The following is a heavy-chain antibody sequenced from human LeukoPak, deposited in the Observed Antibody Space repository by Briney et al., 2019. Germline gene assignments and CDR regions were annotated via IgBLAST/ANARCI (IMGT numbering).Heavy chain of an antibody. CDR1: GFTYDDYG. CDR2: INWNGGST. CDR3: ARGFNFWSGYYTIEDYYYYMDV. D-gene: IGHD3-3*01. J-gene: IGHJ6*03. V-gene: IGHV3-20*04. Sequence: PGGSLRLSCAASGFTYDDYGMSWVRQAPAKGLEWVSGINWNGGSTGHADSVKGRFTISRDNAKNSLYLQMNSLRAEDTALYYCARGFNFWSGYYTIEDYYYYMDVWGKGTTVTVSS.